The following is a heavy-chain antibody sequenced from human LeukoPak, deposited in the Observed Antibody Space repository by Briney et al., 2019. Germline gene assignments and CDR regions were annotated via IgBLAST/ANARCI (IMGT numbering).Heavy chain of an antibody. CDR3: TKTLSSGWSGKYYFDY. D-gene: IGHD6-19*01. Sequence: GGSLRLSCAASGFTFSTYAISWVRQAPGKGLEWVSGISGNGDNTYYADSVKGRLTIYRDNSKSRLSLQMNSLRAEDTAVYYCTKTLSSGWSGKYYFDYWGQGTLVSVSS. CDR2: ISGNGDNT. CDR1: GFTFSTYA. J-gene: IGHJ4*02. V-gene: IGHV3-23*01.